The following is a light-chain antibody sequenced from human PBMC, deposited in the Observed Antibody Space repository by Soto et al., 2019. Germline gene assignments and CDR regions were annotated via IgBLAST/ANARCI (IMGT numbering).Light chain of an antibody. CDR1: QSVSIY. CDR3: QQRSNWPPKIT. CDR2: DAS. Sequence: IVVAQSPATLSLSPGERATLSCTASQSVSIYLAWYQQKPGQAPRLLIYDASNRATGIPARCSGSGSGTDFTLTISSLEPEDFAVYYCQQRSNWPPKITFGQGTRLDIK. V-gene: IGKV3-11*01. J-gene: IGKJ5*01.